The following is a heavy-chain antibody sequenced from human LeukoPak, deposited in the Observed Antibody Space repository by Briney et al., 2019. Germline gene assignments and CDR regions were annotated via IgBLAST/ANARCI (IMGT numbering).Heavy chain of an antibody. CDR3: ARDSGMPPDRASRLGELSPFDY. D-gene: IGHD3-16*02. CDR1: GYTFTSYD. Sequence: ASVKVSCKASGYTFTSYDINWVRQATGQGLEWMGWMNPNSGNTGYAQKFQGRVTITRNTSISTAYMELRSLRSDDTAVYYCARDSGMPPDRASRLGELSPFDYWGQGTLVTVSS. V-gene: IGHV1-8*03. CDR2: MNPNSGNT. J-gene: IGHJ4*02.